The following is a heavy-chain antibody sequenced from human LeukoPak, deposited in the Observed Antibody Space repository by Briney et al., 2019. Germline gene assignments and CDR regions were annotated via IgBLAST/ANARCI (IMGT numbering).Heavy chain of an antibody. CDR3: ARMLAAAGTNDFDY. CDR2: IYHSGST. D-gene: IGHD6-13*01. V-gene: IGHV4-59*12. CDR1: DGSISSYY. J-gene: IGHJ4*02. Sequence: SETLSLTCTVSDGSISSYYWSWIRQPPGKGLEWIGYIYHSGSTYYNPSLKSRVTISVDRSKNQFSLKLSSVTAADTAVYYCARMLAAAGTNDFDYWGQGTLVTVSS.